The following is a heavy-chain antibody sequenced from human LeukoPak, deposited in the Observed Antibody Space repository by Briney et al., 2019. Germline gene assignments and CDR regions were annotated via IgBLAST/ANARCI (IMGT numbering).Heavy chain of an antibody. CDR3: ARDGDSEFFQH. Sequence: SQTLSLTCTVSGGSINSGDYYWSWIRQHSGKGLEWIGDIYYSGSTSYNPSLKSRVTISVDTSKNQFSLKMTSVTAADTAVYYCARDGDSEFFQHWGQGTLVTVSS. CDR1: GGSINSGDYY. D-gene: IGHD2/OR15-2a*01. V-gene: IGHV4-31*03. J-gene: IGHJ1*01. CDR2: IYYSGST.